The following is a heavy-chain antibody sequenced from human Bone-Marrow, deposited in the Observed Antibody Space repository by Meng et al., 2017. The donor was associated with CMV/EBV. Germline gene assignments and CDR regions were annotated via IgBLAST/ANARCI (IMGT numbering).Heavy chain of an antibody. J-gene: IGHJ4*02. V-gene: IGHV3-23*01. CDR1: FSSYA. CDR2: ISGSGGST. D-gene: IGHD3-10*01. Sequence: FSSYAMSWVRQAPGKGLEWVSAISGSGGSTYYADSVKGRFTISRDNSKNTLYLQMNSLRAEDTAVYYCAKGIELLWFGELFPYYFDYWGQGTLVTVSS. CDR3: AKGIELLWFGELFPYYFDY.